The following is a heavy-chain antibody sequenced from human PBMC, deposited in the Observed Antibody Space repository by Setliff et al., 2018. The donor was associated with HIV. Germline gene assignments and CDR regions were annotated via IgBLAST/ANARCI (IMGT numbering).Heavy chain of an antibody. Sequence: PGGSLRLSCATSGFTFSNYGMHWVRQAPGKGLEWVALIWNDGSKKYYVDSVKGRFTISRDNSKNTMYLQMNSLRAEDTAVYYCVKDRSDLAASIIYYDYLGFDVWGQGTTVTVSS. J-gene: IGHJ6*02. D-gene: IGHD5-12*01. CDR3: VKDRSDLAASIIYYDYLGFDV. CDR2: IWNDGSKK. V-gene: IGHV3-33*06. CDR1: GFTFSNYG.